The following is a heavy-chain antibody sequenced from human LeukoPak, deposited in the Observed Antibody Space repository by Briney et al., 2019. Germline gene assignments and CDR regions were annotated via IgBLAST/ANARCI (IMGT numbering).Heavy chain of an antibody. CDR2: IIGSGGST. D-gene: IGHD1-1*01. Sequence: GGSLRLSCAASGFTLSNYAMSWVRQAPGKGLEWVSAIIGSGGSTYYADSVKGRFTISRDSSRNAVSLQMSSLRVEDTGIYYCAKAGIGADGAGFLCEYCGQGTLVTVSS. CDR1: GFTLSNYA. J-gene: IGHJ4*02. V-gene: IGHV3-23*01. CDR3: AKAGIGADGAGFLCEY.